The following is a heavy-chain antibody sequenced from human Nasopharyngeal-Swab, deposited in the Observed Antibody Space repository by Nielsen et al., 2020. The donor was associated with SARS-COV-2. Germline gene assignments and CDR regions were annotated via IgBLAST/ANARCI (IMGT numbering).Heavy chain of an antibody. CDR2: IYHSGST. Sequence: WIRQPPGKGLEWIGEIYHSGSTNYNPSLKSRINISLDKSKNQFSLKLRSVTAADTAVYYCARVIAWFDPWGQGTLVNRLL. J-gene: IGHJ5*02. V-gene: IGHV4-4*02. D-gene: IGHD2-15*01. CDR3: ARVIAWFDP.